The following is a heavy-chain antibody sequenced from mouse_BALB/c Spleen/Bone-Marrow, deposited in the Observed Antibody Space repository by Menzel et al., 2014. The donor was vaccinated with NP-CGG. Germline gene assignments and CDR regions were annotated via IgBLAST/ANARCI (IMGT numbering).Heavy chain of an antibody. CDR1: GYTFTSYY. CDR3: ARGGGMDY. Sequence: QVQLQQSGPELVKPGASVKMSCKASGYTFTSYYIHWVKQRPGQGLEWIGWIYPGDGSTKYNEKFKGKTTLTADKSSGTAYMLLSSLTSEDSAIYFCARGGGMDYWGQGTSVTVSS. V-gene: IGHV1S56*01. CDR2: IYPGDGST. J-gene: IGHJ4*01.